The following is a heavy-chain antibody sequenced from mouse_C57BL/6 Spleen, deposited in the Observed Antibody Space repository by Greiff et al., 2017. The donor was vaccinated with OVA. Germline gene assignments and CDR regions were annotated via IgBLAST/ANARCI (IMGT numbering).Heavy chain of an antibody. D-gene: IGHD2-4*01. J-gene: IGHJ3*01. CDR1: GYTFTSYW. CDR2: IDPSDSYT. CDR3: ARRGYDYDKAY. V-gene: IGHV1-50*01. Sequence: VQLQQPGAELVKPGASVKLSCKASGYTFTSYWMQWVKQRPGQGLEWIGEIDPSDSYTNYNQKFKGKATLTVDTSSSTAYMQLSSLTSEDSAVYYCARRGYDYDKAYWGQGTLVTVSA.